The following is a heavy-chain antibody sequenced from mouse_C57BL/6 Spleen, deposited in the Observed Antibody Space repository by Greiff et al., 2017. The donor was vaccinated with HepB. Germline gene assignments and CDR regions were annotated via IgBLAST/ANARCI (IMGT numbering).Heavy chain of an antibody. CDR2: ISSGSSTI. J-gene: IGHJ4*01. Sequence: EVQLVESGGGLVKPGGSLKLCCAASGFTFSDYGMHWVRQAPEKGLEWVAYISSGSSTIYYADTVKGRFTISRDNAKNTLFLQMTSLRSEDTAMYYCARQIFYAMDYWGQGTSVTVSS. CDR1: GFTFSDYG. V-gene: IGHV5-17*01. CDR3: ARQIFYAMDY.